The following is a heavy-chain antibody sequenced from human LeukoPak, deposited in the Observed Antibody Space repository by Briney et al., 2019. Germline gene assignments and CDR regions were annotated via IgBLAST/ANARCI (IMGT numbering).Heavy chain of an antibody. CDR2: INPNSGGT. CDR1: GYTFTGYY. D-gene: IGHD5-12*01. V-gene: IGHV1-2*02. CDR3: ARRQEGYYYYYYYMDV. Sequence: ASVKVSCKASGYTFTGYYMHWVRQAPGQGLEWMGWINPNSGGTNYAQKFQGRVTMTRDTSISTAYMELSRLRSDDTAVYYCARRQEGYYYYYYYMDVWGKGTTVTVSS. J-gene: IGHJ6*03.